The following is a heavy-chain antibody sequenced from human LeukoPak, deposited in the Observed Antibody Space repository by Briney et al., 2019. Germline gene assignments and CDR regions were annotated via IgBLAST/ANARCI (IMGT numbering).Heavy chain of an antibody. Sequence: GGSLRLSCAAPGFTFSSYAMSWVRQAPGKGLEWVSAISGSGGSTYYADSVKGRFTISRGNSKNTLYLQMNSLRAEDTAVYYCAKDGGGSYSYFDYWGQGTLVTVSS. CDR2: ISGSGGST. CDR1: GFTFSSYA. D-gene: IGHD1-26*01. V-gene: IGHV3-23*01. CDR3: AKDGGGSYSYFDY. J-gene: IGHJ4*02.